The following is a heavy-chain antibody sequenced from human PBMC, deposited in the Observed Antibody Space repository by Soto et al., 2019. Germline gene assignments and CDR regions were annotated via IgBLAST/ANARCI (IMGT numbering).Heavy chain of an antibody. CDR3: ARGGVVRGVIRFDP. Sequence: QVQLQQWGAGLLKPSETLSLTCAVYGGSFSGYYWSWIRQPPGKGLEWIGEINHSGSTNYNPSLKSRVTISVDTSKNQFSLKVSSVTAADTAVYYCARGGVVRGVIRFDPWGQGTLVTVSS. D-gene: IGHD3-10*01. CDR1: GGSFSGYY. J-gene: IGHJ5*02. V-gene: IGHV4-34*01. CDR2: INHSGST.